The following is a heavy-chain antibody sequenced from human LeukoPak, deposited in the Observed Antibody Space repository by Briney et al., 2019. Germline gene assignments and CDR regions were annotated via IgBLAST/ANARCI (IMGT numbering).Heavy chain of an antibody. D-gene: IGHD2/OR15-2a*01. CDR2: IIPTLGIA. CDR1: GGTFSSYA. Sequence: SVKVSCKASGGTFSSYAISWVRQAPGQGLEWMGRIIPTLGIANYAQKFQGRVTITRDTSASTAYMELSSLRSGDTAVYYCASNRVPVDAFDIWGQGTMVTVSS. CDR3: ASNRVPVDAFDI. J-gene: IGHJ3*02. V-gene: IGHV1-69*04.